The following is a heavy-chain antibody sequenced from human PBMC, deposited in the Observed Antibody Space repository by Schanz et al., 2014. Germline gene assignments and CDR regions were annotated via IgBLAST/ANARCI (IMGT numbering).Heavy chain of an antibody. CDR1: GFTFSAVY. V-gene: IGHV3-15*04. CDR3: AACNNRDAFNV. J-gene: IGHJ3*01. CDR2: IENNANGATT. D-gene: IGHD1-20*01. Sequence: EARLVESGGGLVEPGGSLRLSCSGSGFTFSAVYMSWVRQAPGKGLEWVGRIENNANGATTDYAGPVKGRFTVSRDDSRNTLYLRMNTLRADDTALDFCAACNNRDAFNVWGQGTMVSVSS.